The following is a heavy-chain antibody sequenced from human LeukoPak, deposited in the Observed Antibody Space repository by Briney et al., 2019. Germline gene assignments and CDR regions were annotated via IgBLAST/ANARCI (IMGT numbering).Heavy chain of an antibody. J-gene: IGHJ3*01. CDR3: ARPNITSYCDSRGYDAFDV. CDR2: FDPEDGET. Sequence: ASVKVSCKVSGYTLTELSMHWARQAPGKGLEWMGGFDPEDGETIYAQKFQGRVTMTEDTSTDTAYMELSSLKASDTAMYYCARPNITSYCDSRGYDAFDVWGQGTMVIVSS. V-gene: IGHV1-24*01. CDR1: GYTLTELS. D-gene: IGHD3-22*01.